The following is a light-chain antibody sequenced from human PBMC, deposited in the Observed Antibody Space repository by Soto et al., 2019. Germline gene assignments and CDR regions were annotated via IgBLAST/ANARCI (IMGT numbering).Light chain of an antibody. CDR2: GNS. CDR1: SSNIGAGYD. CDR3: QSYDSSLSGRVV. Sequence: QLVLTQPPSVSGAPGQRVTISCTGSSSNIGAGYDVHWYQKLPGTAPKLLIYGNSNRPSGVPDRFSGSKSGTSASLAITGLQAEDEADYYCQSYDSSLSGRVVFGGGTKLTVL. J-gene: IGLJ2*01. V-gene: IGLV1-40*01.